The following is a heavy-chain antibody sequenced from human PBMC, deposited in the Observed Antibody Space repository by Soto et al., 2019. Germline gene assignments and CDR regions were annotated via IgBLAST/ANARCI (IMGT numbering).Heavy chain of an antibody. CDR1: GDLFNNYA. Sequence: QVQLVQSGAEVKEPGSSVKVSCKATGDLFNNYAFNWVRQAPGQGLGWMGRISPLFSTTNYAQKFQGRVTIGADESTGTAYMTLSSLVSDDTAVYYCATGVIWIGYFTVDSWGQGTRVTVSS. CDR2: ISPLFSTT. V-gene: IGHV1-69*01. J-gene: IGHJ4*02. CDR3: ATGVIWIGYFTVDS. D-gene: IGHD3-3*01.